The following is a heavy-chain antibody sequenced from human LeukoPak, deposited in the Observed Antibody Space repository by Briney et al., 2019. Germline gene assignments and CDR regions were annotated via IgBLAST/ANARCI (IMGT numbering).Heavy chain of an antibody. CDR1: GGSFSGYY. J-gene: IGHJ4*02. CDR2: INHSGST. V-gene: IGHV4-34*01. CDR3: ARGRDDSSGYYYVIPYFDY. D-gene: IGHD3-22*01. Sequence: SETLSLTCAVYGGSFSGYYWSWIRQPPGKGLERIGEINHSGSTNYNPSLKSRVTISVDTSKNQFSLKLSSVTAADTAVYYCARGRDDSSGYYYVIPYFDYWGQGTLVTVSS.